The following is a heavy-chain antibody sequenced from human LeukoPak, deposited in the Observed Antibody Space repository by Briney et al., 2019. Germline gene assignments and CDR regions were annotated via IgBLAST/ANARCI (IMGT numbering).Heavy chain of an antibody. CDR2: ISGSGDNT. D-gene: IGHD6-19*01. J-gene: IGHJ4*02. CDR3: AKDGGVYSSGWQLDY. Sequence: GGSLRLSCAASGFTFNSYTMNWVRQAPGKGLEWVSAISGSGDNTYYADFVKGRFTISRDNSENTLYLQMNSLRAEDTAVYYCAKDGGVYSSGWQLDYWGQGTLVTVSS. V-gene: IGHV3-23*01. CDR1: GFTFNSYT.